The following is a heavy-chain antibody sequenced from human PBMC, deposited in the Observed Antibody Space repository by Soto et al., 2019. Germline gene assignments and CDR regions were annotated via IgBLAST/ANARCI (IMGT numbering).Heavy chain of an antibody. CDR1: GASISSYY. V-gene: IGHV4-59*01. CDR3: ARVLYDIQGVDV. D-gene: IGHD3-9*01. J-gene: IGHJ6*02. CDR2: IYYSGST. Sequence: SETLSLTCTVSGASISSYYWIWFRQPPGKGLEWIGYIYYSGSTNYNPSLKSRVTISVDTSKNQFSLKLSSVTAADTAVYYCARVLYDIQGVDVWGQGTTVTVS.